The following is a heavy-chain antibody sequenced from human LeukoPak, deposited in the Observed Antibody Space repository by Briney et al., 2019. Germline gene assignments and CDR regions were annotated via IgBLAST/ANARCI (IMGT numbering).Heavy chain of an antibody. CDR1: GYTLTELS. CDR2: CDPEDGET. CDR3: ATDGPRAVAGTNWFDP. J-gene: IGHJ5*02. Sequence: ASVKVSCKVSGYTLTELSMHWVRQAPGKGLEWMGGCDPEDGETIYAQKFQGRVTMTEDTSTDTAYMELSSLRSEDTAVYYCATDGPRAVAGTNWFDPWGQGTLVTVSS. V-gene: IGHV1-24*01. D-gene: IGHD6-19*01.